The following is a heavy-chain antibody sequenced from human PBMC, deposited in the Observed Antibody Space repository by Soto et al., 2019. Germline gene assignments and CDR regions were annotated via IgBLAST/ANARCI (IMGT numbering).Heavy chain of an antibody. V-gene: IGHV3-33*01. CDR1: GFTFSNYG. CDR3: AAGEPLNY. CDR2: IWYDGSNK. D-gene: IGHD3-10*01. Sequence: QMQLVESGGGVVQPGRSPRLSCAASGFTFSNYGMHWVRQAPGKGLEWVAIIWYDGSNKYYADSVKGRFTISRDNSKNTVYLQMNSLRAEDTAMYFCAAGEPLNYRGQGTLVTVSS. J-gene: IGHJ4*02.